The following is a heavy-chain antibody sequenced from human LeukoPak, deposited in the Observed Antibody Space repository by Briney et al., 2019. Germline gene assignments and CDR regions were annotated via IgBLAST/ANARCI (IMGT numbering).Heavy chain of an antibody. D-gene: IGHD4-17*01. Sequence: PGGSLRLFCAAPGFTFSSYAMAWVRQAPGKGLEWVSAISGSGAYTYYADSVKGRFAISRDSSKNMLYLQMNSLRAEDTAIYYCAKDIGPDYGDYLDYWGQGTLVTVSS. CDR3: AKDIGPDYGDYLDY. CDR1: GFTFSSYA. J-gene: IGHJ4*02. V-gene: IGHV3-23*01. CDR2: ISGSGAYT.